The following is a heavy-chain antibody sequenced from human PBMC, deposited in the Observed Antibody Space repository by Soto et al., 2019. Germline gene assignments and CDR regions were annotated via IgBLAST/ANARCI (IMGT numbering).Heavy chain of an antibody. CDR3: AREVSHDFDY. D-gene: IGHD3-10*01. V-gene: IGHV1-18*01. Sequence: QVQLVQSGAEVKEPGAAVKVSCKASGYTFTNYGIGWGRQAPGQGLEWMGWVSGYNGKTKYAQKLQGRVTMTTDTSTGTAYMELRSLRSDDTAVYFCAREVSHDFDYWGQGTLVTVSS. J-gene: IGHJ4*02. CDR2: VSGYNGKT. CDR1: GYTFTNYG.